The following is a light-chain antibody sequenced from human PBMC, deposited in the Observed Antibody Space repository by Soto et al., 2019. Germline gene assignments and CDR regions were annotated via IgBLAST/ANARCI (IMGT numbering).Light chain of an antibody. CDR1: QGIGSY. CDR3: QQSYSAPPIT. J-gene: IGKJ5*01. Sequence: DIQMTQSPSSLSASVGDRVTITCRASQGIGSYLAWYQQKPGKVPKLLIYTSSTLQSGVPSRFSGSGSGTDFTLTISSLQPEDFATYYCQQSYSAPPITFGQGTRLEIK. CDR2: TSS. V-gene: IGKV1-27*01.